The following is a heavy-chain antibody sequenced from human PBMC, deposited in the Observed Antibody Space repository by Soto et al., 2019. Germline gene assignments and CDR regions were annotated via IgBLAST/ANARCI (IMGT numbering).Heavy chain of an antibody. V-gene: IGHV3-64D*06. CDR1: GFTFSIYA. D-gene: IGHD3-22*01. CDR2: ISTNGGST. CDR3: VKGEYYYDSSGYYPFDY. J-gene: IGHJ4*02. Sequence: PGGSLRLSCSASGFTFSIYAMHWVRQAPGKGLEYVSSISTNGGSTHYADSVKGRFTISRDNSKNTQYLQMSSLRADDTALYYCVKGEYYYDSSGYYPFDYWGQGTLLTVSS.